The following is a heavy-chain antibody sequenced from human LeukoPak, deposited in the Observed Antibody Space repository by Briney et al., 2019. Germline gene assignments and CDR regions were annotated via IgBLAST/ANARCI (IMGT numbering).Heavy chain of an antibody. Sequence: SETLSLTCAVSGGSISSSNWWSWVRQPPGKGLEWIGEIYHSGSTNYNPSLKSRATISVDKSKNQFSLKLSSVTAADTAVYYCARARANYGPRDNWFDPWGQGTLVTVSS. V-gene: IGHV4-4*02. CDR2: IYHSGST. CDR3: ARARANYGPRDNWFDP. CDR1: GGSISSSNW. J-gene: IGHJ5*02. D-gene: IGHD4/OR15-4a*01.